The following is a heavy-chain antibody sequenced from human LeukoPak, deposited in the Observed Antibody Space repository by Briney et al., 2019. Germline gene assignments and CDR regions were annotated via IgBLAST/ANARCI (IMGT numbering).Heavy chain of an antibody. V-gene: IGHV3-7*01. CDR1: GFTFRTYA. Sequence: GGSLRLSCAASGFTFRTYATSWVRQAPGKGLEWVANINQDGSHKNHVDSVKGRFTISRDNAKNSLYLQMNSLRAEDTAVYYCARDLDGMDVWGQGTTVTVSS. CDR2: INQDGSHK. CDR3: ARDLDGMDV. J-gene: IGHJ6*02.